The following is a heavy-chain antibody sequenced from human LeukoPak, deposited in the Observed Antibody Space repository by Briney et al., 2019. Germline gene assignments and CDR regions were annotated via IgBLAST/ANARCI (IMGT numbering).Heavy chain of an antibody. Sequence: KPSETLSLTCAVYGGSFSGYYWSWIRQPPGKGLEWIGEINHSGSTNYNPSLKSRVTISVDTSKNQFSLKLSSVTAAGTAVYYCARCRVVPAAKWGNYYYYMDVWGKGTTVTVSS. CDR2: INHSGST. D-gene: IGHD2-2*01. CDR1: GGSFSGYY. CDR3: ARCRVVPAAKWGNYYYYMDV. V-gene: IGHV4-34*01. J-gene: IGHJ6*03.